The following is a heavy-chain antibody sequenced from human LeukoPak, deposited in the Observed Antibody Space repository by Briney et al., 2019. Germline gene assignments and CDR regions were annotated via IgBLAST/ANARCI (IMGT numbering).Heavy chain of an antibody. J-gene: IGHJ4*02. Sequence: GGSLRLSCAASGFTFSSYSMNWVRQAPGKGLEWVANIKQDGSEKYYVDSVKGRFTISRDNAKNSLYLQMNSLRAEDTAVYYCARTIFGVVITFDYWGQGTLVTVSS. CDR3: ARTIFGVVITFDY. CDR2: IKQDGSEK. D-gene: IGHD3-3*01. V-gene: IGHV3-7*01. CDR1: GFTFSSYS.